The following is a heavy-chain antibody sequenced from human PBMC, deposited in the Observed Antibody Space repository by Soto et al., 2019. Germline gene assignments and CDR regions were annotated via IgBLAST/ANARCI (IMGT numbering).Heavy chain of an antibody. CDR1: GGTFSSYA. Sequence: ASVKVSCKASGGTFSSYAISWVRQAPGQGLEWMGGIIPIFGTANYAQKFQGRATITADESTSTAYMELSSLRSEDTAVYYCARSPRDYYDSSGYGHWFDPWGQGTLVTVSS. D-gene: IGHD3-22*01. CDR3: ARSPRDYYDSSGYGHWFDP. J-gene: IGHJ5*02. V-gene: IGHV1-69*13. CDR2: IIPIFGTA.